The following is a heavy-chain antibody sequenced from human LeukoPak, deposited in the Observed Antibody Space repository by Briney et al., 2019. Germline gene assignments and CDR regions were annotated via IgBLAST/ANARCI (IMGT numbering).Heavy chain of an antibody. CDR3: ASYDSSGYYAFFDY. D-gene: IGHD3-22*01. CDR2: IYYTGTT. V-gene: IGHV4-59*01. Sequence: PSETLSLTCTVSGASISDYYWSWIRQPPGQGLEWIGYIYYTGTTNYNPSLTSRVTISVDTSKNQFSLKLTSVTAADTAVYYCASYDSSGYYAFFDYWGQGTLVTVSS. J-gene: IGHJ4*02. CDR1: GASISDYY.